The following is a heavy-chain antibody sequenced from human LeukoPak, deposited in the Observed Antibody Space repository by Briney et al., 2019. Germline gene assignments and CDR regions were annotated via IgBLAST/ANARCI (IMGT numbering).Heavy chain of an antibody. CDR1: GFIFSNAW. Sequence: PGGSLRLSCAVSGFIFSNAWMNWVRQAPGKGLEWVGRVKSIADGGTTDYAAPVKGRFTISRDDSQNTLYLQMNSLKTEDTAVYYCTTPNCSSTSCYRRYYNWFDPWGQGTLVTVSS. J-gene: IGHJ5*02. D-gene: IGHD2-2*01. CDR3: TTPNCSSTSCYRRYYNWFDP. V-gene: IGHV3-15*07. CDR2: VKSIADGGTT.